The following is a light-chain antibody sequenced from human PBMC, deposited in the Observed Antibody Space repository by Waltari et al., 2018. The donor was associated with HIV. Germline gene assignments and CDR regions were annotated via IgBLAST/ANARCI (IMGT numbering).Light chain of an antibody. Sequence: QMSQSPSSLSASVGDRVTLTCRASRSINNWLAWYQQKPGKAPQSLIYGASNLQSGVSSRFSGSGSGTNFTLTITGLQLEDFARYYCQQYGDFPPTFGGGTTVEIK. V-gene: IGKV1D-16*01. CDR1: RSINNW. CDR2: GAS. CDR3: QQYGDFPPT. J-gene: IGKJ4*01.